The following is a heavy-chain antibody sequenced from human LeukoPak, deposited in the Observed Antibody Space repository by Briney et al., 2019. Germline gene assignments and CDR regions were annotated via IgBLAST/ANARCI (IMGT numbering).Heavy chain of an antibody. J-gene: IGHJ4*02. CDR1: GFTFSSYS. V-gene: IGHV3-21*01. CDR3: ARDLDDGSFDY. CDR2: ISSSSSYI. Sequence: GGSLKLSCAASGFTFSSYSMNWVRQAPGKGLEWVSSISSSSSYIYYADSVKGRFTISRDNAKNSLYLQMNSLRAEDTAVYYCARDLDDGSFDYWGQGTLVTVSS. D-gene: IGHD3-10*01.